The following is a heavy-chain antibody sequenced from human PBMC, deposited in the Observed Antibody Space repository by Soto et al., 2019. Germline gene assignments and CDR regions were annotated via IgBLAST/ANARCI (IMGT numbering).Heavy chain of an antibody. J-gene: IGHJ3*02. V-gene: IGHV4-31*03. D-gene: IGHD3-10*01. CDR1: GGSISSGGYY. CDR2: IYYSGST. Sequence: QVQLQESGPGLVKPSQTLSLTCTVSGGSISSGGYYWSWIRQHPGKGLEWIGYIYYSGSTYYNPSLKSRVTISVDTSKNQCSLKLSSVTAADTAVYYCARGEWFGELLGAFDIWGQGTMVTVSS. CDR3: ARGEWFGELLGAFDI.